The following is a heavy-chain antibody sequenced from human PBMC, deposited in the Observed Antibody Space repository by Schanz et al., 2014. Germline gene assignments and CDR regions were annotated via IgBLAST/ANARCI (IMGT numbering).Heavy chain of an antibody. CDR2: IGNGGVTI. D-gene: IGHD1-26*01. Sequence: EVQLVESGGGWVQPGGSLRLSCAASGFTFSDYSMNWVRQPPGRGLEWVSYIGNGGVTIYYADSVKGRFTISRDNSKNSLYLQMNSLRAEDTAVYYCARNRGSGGQNWYFDLWGRGTLVTVSS. V-gene: IGHV3-48*04. J-gene: IGHJ2*01. CDR1: GFTFSDYS. CDR3: ARNRGSGGQNWYFDL.